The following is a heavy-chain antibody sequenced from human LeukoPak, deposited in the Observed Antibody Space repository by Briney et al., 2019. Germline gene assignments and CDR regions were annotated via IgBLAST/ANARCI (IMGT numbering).Heavy chain of an antibody. Sequence: SETLSLTCTVSGGSISSSSFYWGCIRQPPGMGLEWNGSIYYSGNTYYNPSLKSRVSISVDTSKNQFSLKLSSVTAADTAVYYCARTYGSSGLGYFDLWGRGTLVTVSS. J-gene: IGHJ2*01. CDR2: IYYSGNT. CDR3: ARTYGSSGLGYFDL. D-gene: IGHD6-13*01. V-gene: IGHV4-39*01. CDR1: GGSISSSSFY.